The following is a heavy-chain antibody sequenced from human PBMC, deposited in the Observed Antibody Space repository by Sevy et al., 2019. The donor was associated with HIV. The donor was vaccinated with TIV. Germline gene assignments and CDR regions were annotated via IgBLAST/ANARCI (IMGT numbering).Heavy chain of an antibody. J-gene: IGHJ4*02. CDR2: ISDRSDTI. CDR3: ARVRDRYCSGGSCYCGYFFDY. D-gene: IGHD2-15*01. CDR1: GFIFSNYY. Sequence: GGSLRLSCAASGFIFSNYYMTWVRQAPGKGLEWVSYISDRSDTISYADSVKGRFTISGGNARNSLYLQMSSLRGEETAVYYWARVRDRYCSGGSCYCGYFFDYWGQGTLVTVSS. V-gene: IGHV3-48*01.